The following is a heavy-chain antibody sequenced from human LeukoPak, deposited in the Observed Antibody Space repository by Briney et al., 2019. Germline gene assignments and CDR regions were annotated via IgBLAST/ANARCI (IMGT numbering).Heavy chain of an antibody. CDR2: IYYSGST. D-gene: IGHD1-26*01. CDR3: ARIGGSSDFFDY. CDR1: GGSIGSYY. V-gene: IGHV4-59*01. Sequence: SETLSLTCTVSGGSIGSYYWSWIRQPPGKGLEWIGYIYYSGSTNYNPSLKSRVTISVDTSKNQVSLKLSSVTAADTAVYYCARIGGSSDFFDYWGQGTLVTVSS. J-gene: IGHJ4*02.